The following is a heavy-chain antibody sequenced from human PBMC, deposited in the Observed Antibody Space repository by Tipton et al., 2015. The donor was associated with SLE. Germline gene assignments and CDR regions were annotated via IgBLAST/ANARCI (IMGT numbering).Heavy chain of an antibody. Sequence: TLSLTCSVSGGSTSIRSHYWGWIRQPPGKGLEWIGSILHNGRTYYNPSLKSRVTISVDTSKNQFSLKLSSVTAADTAVYFCARVGGSNWQFFDYWGQGVLVTVSS. CDR1: GGSTSIRSHY. CDR2: ILHNGRT. D-gene: IGHD6-13*01. CDR3: ARVGGSNWQFFDY. V-gene: IGHV4-39*07. J-gene: IGHJ4*02.